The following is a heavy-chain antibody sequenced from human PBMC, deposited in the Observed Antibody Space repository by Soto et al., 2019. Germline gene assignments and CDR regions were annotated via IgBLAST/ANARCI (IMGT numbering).Heavy chain of an antibody. CDR3: ARDLEHITMVRGVIIGAFDI. Sequence: QVQLVQSGAEVKKPGSSVKVSCKASGGTFSSYAISWVRQAPGQGLEWMGGITPIFGTANYAQKCQGRVTITADKSTSTAYMELSSLRSEDTAVYYCARDLEHITMVRGVIIGAFDIWGQGTMVTVSS. CDR1: GGTFSSYA. J-gene: IGHJ3*02. D-gene: IGHD3-10*01. CDR2: ITPIFGTA. V-gene: IGHV1-69*06.